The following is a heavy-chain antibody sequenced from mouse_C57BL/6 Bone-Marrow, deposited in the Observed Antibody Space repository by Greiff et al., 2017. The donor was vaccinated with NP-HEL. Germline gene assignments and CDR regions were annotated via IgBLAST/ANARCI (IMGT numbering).Heavy chain of an antibody. CDR1: GYAFSSSW. J-gene: IGHJ3*01. D-gene: IGHD2-4*01. Sequence: VQLQQSGPELVKPGASVKISCKASGYAFSSSWMNWVKQRPGKGLEWIGRIYPGDGDTNYNGKFKGKATLTADKSSSTAYMQLSSLTSEDSAVYFCARSEGLRLAYWGQGTLVTVSA. CDR2: IYPGDGDT. CDR3: ARSEGLRLAY. V-gene: IGHV1-82*01.